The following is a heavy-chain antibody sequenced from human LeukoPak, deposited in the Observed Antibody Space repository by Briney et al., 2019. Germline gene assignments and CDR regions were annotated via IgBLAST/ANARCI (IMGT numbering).Heavy chain of an antibody. D-gene: IGHD1-1*01. CDR2: INSYGSST. Sequence: GGSLRLSCAASGFTFSSYWMHWVRQAPGKGLLWVSRINSYGSSTNYADSVKGRFTISRDNAKNTLYLQMNSLRAEDTAVYYCVRESTFSGTTHSFDYWGQGTLVTLSS. CDR1: GFTFSSYW. J-gene: IGHJ4*02. CDR3: VRESTFSGTTHSFDY. V-gene: IGHV3-74*01.